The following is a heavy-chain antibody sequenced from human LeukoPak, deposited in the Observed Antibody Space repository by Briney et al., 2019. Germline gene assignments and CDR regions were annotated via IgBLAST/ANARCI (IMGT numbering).Heavy chain of an antibody. J-gene: IGHJ5*02. D-gene: IGHD3-10*01. Sequence: GASVKVCCKASGYTFTGYYMHWVRQAPGQGLEWMGWINPNSGGTNYAQKFQGRVTMTRDTSISTAYMELSRLRSDDTAVYYCARDRTITMVRGVIWFDPWGQGTLVTVSS. CDR3: ARDRTITMVRGVIWFDP. V-gene: IGHV1-2*02. CDR1: GYTFTGYY. CDR2: INPNSGGT.